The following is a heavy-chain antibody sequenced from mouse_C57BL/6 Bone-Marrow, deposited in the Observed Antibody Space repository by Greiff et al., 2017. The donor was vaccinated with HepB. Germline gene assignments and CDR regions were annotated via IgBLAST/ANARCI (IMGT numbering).Heavy chain of an antibody. CDR1: GYTFTEYT. J-gene: IGHJ4*01. Sequence: QVQLQQSGAELVKPGASVKLSCKASGYTFTEYTIHWVKQRSGQGLEWIGWFYPGSGSIKYNEKFKDKATLTADKSSSTVYMELSRLTSEDSAVYCCARHEDPSHYYGSPMDYWGQGTSVTVSS. D-gene: IGHD1-1*01. CDR2: FYPGSGSI. V-gene: IGHV1-62-2*01. CDR3: ARHEDPSHYYGSPMDY.